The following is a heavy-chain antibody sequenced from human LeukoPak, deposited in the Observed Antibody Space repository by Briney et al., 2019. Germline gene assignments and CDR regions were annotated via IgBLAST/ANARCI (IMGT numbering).Heavy chain of an antibody. D-gene: IGHD6-13*01. Sequence: GGSLRLSCAASGFTFSNYAMSWVRQAPGKGLEWVSAISGSGAYTYYADSVKGRLTISRDNSKNTLYLQMNSLRAEDTAVYYCAKDDGLAAAGTFFDYWGQGTLVTVSS. V-gene: IGHV3-23*01. CDR3: AKDDGLAAAGTFFDY. J-gene: IGHJ4*02. CDR2: ISGSGAYT. CDR1: GFTFSNYA.